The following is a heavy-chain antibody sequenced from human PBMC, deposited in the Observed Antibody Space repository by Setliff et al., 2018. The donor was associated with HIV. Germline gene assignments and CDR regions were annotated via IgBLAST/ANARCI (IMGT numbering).Heavy chain of an antibody. Sequence: ASVKVSCKSSGYNFNNFGVSWVRQAPGQAIEWMGWINPLSDATKFSHKFQESLTITADESTNTAYMELIGLKSEDTAVYYCARDPTGGAARFDYWGQGTLVTVSS. CDR3: ARDPTGGAARFDY. CDR2: INPLSDAT. CDR1: GYNFNNFG. V-gene: IGHV1-18*01. J-gene: IGHJ4*02. D-gene: IGHD6-6*01.